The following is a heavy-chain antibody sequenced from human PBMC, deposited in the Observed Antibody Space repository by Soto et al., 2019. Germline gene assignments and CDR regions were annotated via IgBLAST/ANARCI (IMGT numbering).Heavy chain of an antibody. CDR1: GGTFSTYT. CDR2: IIPIIGII. Sequence: QVQLVQSGAEVKKPGSSVKVSCKASGGTFSTYTITWVRQAPGQGLEWMGRIIPIIGIINYAQKFQGRVTISADKFPGPXYMELTGLRSDDTAVYYCAGDPDSHYNDSHASSYPWGQGTLVTVSS. V-gene: IGHV1-69*08. D-gene: IGHD4-4*01. CDR3: AGDPDSHYNDSHASSYP. J-gene: IGHJ5*02.